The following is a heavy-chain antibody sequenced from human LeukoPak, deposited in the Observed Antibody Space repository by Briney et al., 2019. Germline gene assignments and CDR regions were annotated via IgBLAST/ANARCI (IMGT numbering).Heavy chain of an antibody. CDR3: AKAGVGYCSSTSGSFMDV. CDR2: IRYDGSNK. V-gene: IGHV3-30*02. J-gene: IGHJ6*03. D-gene: IGHD2-2*01. Sequence: GGSLRLSCAASGFTFSSYGMHWVRQAPGKGLEWVAFIRYDGSNKYYADSVKGRFTISRDNSKNTLYLQMNSLRAEDTAVYYCAKAGVGYCSSTSGSFMDVWGKGTTVTVSS. CDR1: GFTFSSYG.